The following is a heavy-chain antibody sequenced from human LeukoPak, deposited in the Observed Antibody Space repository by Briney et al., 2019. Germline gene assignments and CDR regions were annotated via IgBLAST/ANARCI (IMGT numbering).Heavy chain of an antibody. CDR3: AKRVGYYYDSSGYYFH. D-gene: IGHD3-22*01. J-gene: IGHJ4*02. Sequence: QTGGSLRLSCAASGFTFSSYAMSWVRQAPGKGLEWVSAISGSGGSTYYADSVKGRFTISRDNSKNTLYLQMNSLRAEDTAVYYCAKRVGYYYDSSGYYFHWGQGTLVTVSS. CDR1: GFTFSSYA. V-gene: IGHV3-23*01. CDR2: ISGSGGST.